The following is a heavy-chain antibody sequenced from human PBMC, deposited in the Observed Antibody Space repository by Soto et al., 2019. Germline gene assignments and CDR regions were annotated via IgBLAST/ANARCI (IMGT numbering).Heavy chain of an antibody. Sequence: GGSLRLSCAASGFTFFTGSAVHWVRQASGEGLAWVGRIRSKGNNYATAYAPSVKGRFTISRDDSNKTAFLQMDSLKTEDTAVYYCARGDYYDTSAYFVGWGQGTLVTVSS. CDR3: ARGDYYDTSAYFVG. CDR2: IRSKGNNYAT. V-gene: IGHV3-73*01. J-gene: IGHJ4*02. CDR1: GFTFFTGSA. D-gene: IGHD3-22*01.